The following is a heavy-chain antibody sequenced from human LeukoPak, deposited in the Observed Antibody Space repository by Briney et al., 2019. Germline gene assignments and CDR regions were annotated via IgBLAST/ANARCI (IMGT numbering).Heavy chain of an antibody. D-gene: IGHD2-2*01. Sequence: GGSLRLSCAASGFTFSRYSMNWVRQAPGKGLEWVSYISSSSATIYHAASVKGRFTISRDNAKNSLYLQMNSLRGEDTAVYYCARGGNCTSTNCPPGAFDIWGQGTMVTVSS. CDR3: ARGGNCTSTNCPPGAFDI. CDR1: GFTFSRYS. J-gene: IGHJ3*02. CDR2: ISSSSATI. V-gene: IGHV3-48*01.